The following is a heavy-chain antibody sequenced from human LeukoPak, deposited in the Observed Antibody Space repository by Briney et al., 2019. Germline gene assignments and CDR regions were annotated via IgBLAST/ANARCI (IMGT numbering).Heavy chain of an antibody. CDR2: INEDGSNK. CDR1: GFSFSNHY. CDR3: TRVIVAVPGHFYYFDF. D-gene: IGHD6-19*01. J-gene: IGHJ4*02. V-gene: IGHV3-7*01. Sequence: GGSLRLSCTASGFSFSNHYMRWIRQAPGKGLEWVANINEDGSNKWHLGSVKGRFTVSRDNARNSLYLQMNSLRVEDTAVYYCTRVIVAVPGHFYYFDFWGQGVLVTVSS.